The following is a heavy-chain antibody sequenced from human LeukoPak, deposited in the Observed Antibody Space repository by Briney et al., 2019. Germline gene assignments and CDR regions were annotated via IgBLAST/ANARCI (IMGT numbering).Heavy chain of an antibody. V-gene: IGHV4-4*02. J-gene: IGHJ2*01. CDR3: ARDLYDSSGYYYFDL. Sequence: PSETLSLTCAVSGGSISSSNWWSWVRQPPGKGLEWIGEIYHSGSTNYNPSLKSRVTISVDKSKNQFSLKLSSVTAADTAVYYCARDLYDSSGYYYFDLWGRGTLATVSS. CDR1: GGSISSSNW. CDR2: IYHSGST. D-gene: IGHD3-22*01.